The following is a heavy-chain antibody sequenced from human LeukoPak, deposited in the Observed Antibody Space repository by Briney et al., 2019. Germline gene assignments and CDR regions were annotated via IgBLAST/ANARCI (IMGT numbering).Heavy chain of an antibody. CDR2: IHYSGGST. V-gene: IGHV3-23*01. Sequence: QLGGSLRLSCAASGFTFSNYALSWVRQAPGKGLEWVSAIHYSGGSTYYADSVKGRFTISRDNSKNTLYLQMNSLRAEDTAVYYCAKVIREVDMSYDYWGQGALVTVSS. J-gene: IGHJ4*02. D-gene: IGHD5-24*01. CDR1: GFTFSNYA. CDR3: AKVIREVDMSYDY.